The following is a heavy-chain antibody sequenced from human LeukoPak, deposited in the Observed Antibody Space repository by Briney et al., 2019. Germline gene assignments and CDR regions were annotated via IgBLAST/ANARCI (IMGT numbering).Heavy chain of an antibody. D-gene: IGHD3-9*01. J-gene: IGHJ4*02. V-gene: IGHV3-23*01. CDR2: ISGSGGST. CDR1: GFTFSSCA. CDR3: AKDYDILTGYQDYFDY. Sequence: GGSLRLSCAASGFTFSSCAMSWVRQAPGKGLEWVSAISGSGGSTYYADSVKGRFAISRDNSKNTLYLQMNSLRAEDTAVYYCAKDYDILTGYQDYFDYWGQGTLVTVSS.